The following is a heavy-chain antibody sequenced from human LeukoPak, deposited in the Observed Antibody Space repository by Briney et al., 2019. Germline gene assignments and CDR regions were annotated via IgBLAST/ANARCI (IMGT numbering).Heavy chain of an antibody. CDR2: ISYDGSNK. D-gene: IGHD2-15*01. CDR3: AKEGYCSGGSCYEDAFDI. CDR1: GFTFSSYG. Sequence: GRSLRLSCAASGFTFSSYGMHWVRQAPGKGLEWVAVISYDGSNKYYADSVKGRFTISRDNSKNTVYLQMNSLRAEDTAVYYCAKEGYCSGGSCYEDAFDIWGQGTMVTVSS. V-gene: IGHV3-30*18. J-gene: IGHJ3*02.